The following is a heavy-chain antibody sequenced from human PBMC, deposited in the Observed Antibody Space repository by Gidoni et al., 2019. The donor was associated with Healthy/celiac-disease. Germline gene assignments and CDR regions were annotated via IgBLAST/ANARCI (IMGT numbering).Heavy chain of an antibody. CDR1: GFTFSGSA. V-gene: IGHV3-73*01. J-gene: IGHJ6*02. D-gene: IGHD1-26*01. CDR2: IRSKANSYAT. CDR3: TRHPPMEAKGMDV. Sequence: EVQLVESGGGLVQPGGSLKLSCAAPGFTFSGSALHWVRQASGKGLEWVGRIRSKANSYATAYAESVKGRFTISRDDSKNTAYLQMNSLKTEDTAVYYCTRHPPMEAKGMDVWGQGTTVTVSS.